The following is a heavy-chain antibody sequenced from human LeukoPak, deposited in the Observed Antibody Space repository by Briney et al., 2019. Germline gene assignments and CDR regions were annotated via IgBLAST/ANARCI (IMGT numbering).Heavy chain of an antibody. CDR2: IYYSGST. CDR3: ASAQYYGSGSYMNWFDP. Sequence: PSETLSLTCTVSGGAISSYYWSWIRQPPGKGLERIGYIYYSGSTNYNPSLKSRVTISVDTSKNQFSLKLSSVTAADTAVYYCASAQYYGSGSYMNWFDPWGQGTLVTVSS. D-gene: IGHD3-10*01. CDR1: GGAISSYY. V-gene: IGHV4-59*01. J-gene: IGHJ5*02.